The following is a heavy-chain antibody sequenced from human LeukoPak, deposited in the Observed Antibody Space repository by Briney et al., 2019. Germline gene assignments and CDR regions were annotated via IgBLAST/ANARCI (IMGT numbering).Heavy chain of an antibody. V-gene: IGHV3-23*01. J-gene: IGHJ4*02. Sequence: PGGSLRLSCAASLFTFRDYAMNWVRQAPGKGLEWVSSISGSSGNTYYTDSVKGRFTISRDNSKSTLYLQMNSLRAEDTAVYYCATGRGPDGTARHYIDYWGQGTLVIVSS. CDR1: LFTFRDYA. CDR2: ISGSSGNT. CDR3: ATGRGPDGTARHYIDY. D-gene: IGHD2-21*02.